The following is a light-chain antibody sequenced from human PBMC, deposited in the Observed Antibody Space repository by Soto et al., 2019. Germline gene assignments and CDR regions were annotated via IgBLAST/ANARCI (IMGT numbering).Light chain of an antibody. CDR2: DVS. J-gene: IGLJ3*02. CDR1: SSDVGGYDY. V-gene: IGLV2-14*03. Sequence: QSVLTQPASVSGSPGQSITISCTGTSSDVGGYDYVCWCQHHPGKAPKLMIYDVSNRPSGVSNRFSGSKSGNTASLTISGLQAEDEADYYCISYTSSSTWVFGGGTKLTVL. CDR3: ISYTSSSTWV.